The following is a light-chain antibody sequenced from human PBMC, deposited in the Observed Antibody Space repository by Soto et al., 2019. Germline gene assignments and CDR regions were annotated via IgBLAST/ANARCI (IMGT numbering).Light chain of an antibody. V-gene: IGKV3-20*01. CDR1: QSLTNSF. CDR3: QQYGTSEII. CDR2: DTS. Sequence: EFFVTQSPGTLSLFRCERAALPWRGSQSLTNSFIAWYQQRPGQAPRLLIYDTSSRASGIPDRFSGSGSGTGFTLTISRLETEDFAVFYCQQYGTSEIIFGQGTRLEIK. J-gene: IGKJ5*01.